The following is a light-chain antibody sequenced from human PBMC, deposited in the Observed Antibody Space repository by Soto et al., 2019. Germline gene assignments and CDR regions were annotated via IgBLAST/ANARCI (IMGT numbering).Light chain of an antibody. J-gene: IGKJ4*01. Sequence: EIVLTQSPATLSLSPGDRATLSCRASQSVGSYLAWYQQKPGQTPRLLIYDASNRAIGIPARFSGSGSGTDFTLTISSLEPEDFAIYYCQQRSNWPPLTFGGGTKVEIK. CDR1: QSVGSY. CDR3: QQRSNWPPLT. CDR2: DAS. V-gene: IGKV3-11*01.